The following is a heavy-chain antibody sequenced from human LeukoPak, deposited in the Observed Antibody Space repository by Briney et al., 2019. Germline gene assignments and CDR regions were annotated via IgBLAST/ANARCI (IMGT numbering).Heavy chain of an antibody. J-gene: IGHJ5*02. CDR2: IYYSGRTAGST. V-gene: IGHV4-61*02. Sequence: SETLSLTCTVSGGSISTTLYYWNWIRQPPGKGLEWIGRIYYSGRTAGSTDYNPSLKSRVTISVDTPKNQFSLRLTSVTAADTATYYCARDAYDYNTNPANWFDPWGQGTLVTVSS. CDR3: ARDAYDYNTNPANWFDP. D-gene: IGHD5-24*01. CDR1: GGSISTTLYY.